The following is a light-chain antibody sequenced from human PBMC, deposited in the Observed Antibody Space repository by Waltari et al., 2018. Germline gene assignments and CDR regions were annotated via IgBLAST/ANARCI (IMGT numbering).Light chain of an antibody. CDR1: QSVSSY. V-gene: IGKV3-11*01. CDR2: DAS. J-gene: IGKJ4*01. Sequence: EIVLTQSPATLSLSPGERATLSCRASQSVSSYLAWYQKKPGQAPRLLIYDASNRATGIPARFSGSGSGTDFTLTISRLEPEDFAVYYCQQRSNWPPTFGGGTKVEIK. CDR3: QQRSNWPPT.